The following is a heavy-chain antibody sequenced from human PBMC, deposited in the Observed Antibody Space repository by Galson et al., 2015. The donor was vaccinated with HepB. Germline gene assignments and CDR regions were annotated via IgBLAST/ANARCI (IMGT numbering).Heavy chain of an antibody. Sequence: SVKVSCKASGYTFTGYYVHWVRQAPGQGLEWMGGIIPILGIANYAQKFQGRVTITADKSTSTAYMELSSLRSEDTAVYYCAREGVWNIVVVPAALGAFDIWGQGTMVTVSS. D-gene: IGHD2-2*01. J-gene: IGHJ3*02. V-gene: IGHV1-69*10. CDR1: GYTFTGYY. CDR3: AREGVWNIVVVPAALGAFDI. CDR2: IIPILGIA.